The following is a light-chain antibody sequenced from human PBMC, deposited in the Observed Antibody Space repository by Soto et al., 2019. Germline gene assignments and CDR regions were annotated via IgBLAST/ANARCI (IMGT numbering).Light chain of an antibody. Sequence: EIVLTQSPGTLSLSPGERATLSCRASQSVYSSFLAWYQQKPGQAPRLLIYGASNRATGIPDRFSGSGSGTDFTLTISRLGPEDFAVYYCQQYGSSRTVGQGTKVEIK. J-gene: IGKJ1*01. V-gene: IGKV3-20*01. CDR3: QQYGSSRT. CDR1: QSVYSSF. CDR2: GAS.